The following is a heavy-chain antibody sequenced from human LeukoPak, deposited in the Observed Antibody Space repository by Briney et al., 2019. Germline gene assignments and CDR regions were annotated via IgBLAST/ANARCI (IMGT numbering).Heavy chain of an antibody. Sequence: PSETLSLTCTVSGGSISTYYWSWIRQPAGKGLQWIGRIYSSESTNYSPSLKSRVTMSVDTSKNQFSLRLTSVTAADTAVYYCARDLGFWSGPDYWGQGTLVTVSS. D-gene: IGHD3-3*01. CDR2: IYSSEST. CDR1: GGSISTYY. J-gene: IGHJ4*02. V-gene: IGHV4-4*07. CDR3: ARDLGFWSGPDY.